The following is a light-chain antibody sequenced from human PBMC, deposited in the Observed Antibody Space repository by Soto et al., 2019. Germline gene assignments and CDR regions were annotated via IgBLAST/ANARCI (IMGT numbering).Light chain of an antibody. CDR1: QSVSSY. CDR3: QQYGASPWT. V-gene: IGKV3-11*01. Sequence: EIVLTQSPGTLSLSPGERATLSCRASQSVSSYLAWYQQKPGQAPRLLIYDASNRATGIPARFSGSGSGTDFTLTITSLEPEDFAVYHCQQYGASPWTFGQGTKVDIK. CDR2: DAS. J-gene: IGKJ1*01.